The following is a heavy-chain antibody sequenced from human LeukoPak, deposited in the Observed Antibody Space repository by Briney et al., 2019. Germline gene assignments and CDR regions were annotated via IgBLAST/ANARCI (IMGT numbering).Heavy chain of an antibody. CDR2: IYPGDSDT. CDR3: ARPVYGSGSYYLDY. V-gene: IGHV5-51*01. Sequence: GESLKISCKGSGYSFTNYWIGWVRQMSGKGLEWMGIIYPGDSDTRYSPSFQGQVTISADKSISTAYLQWSSLKATDTAMYYCARPVYGSGSYYLDYWGQGTLVTVSS. D-gene: IGHD3-10*01. J-gene: IGHJ4*02. CDR1: GYSFTNYW.